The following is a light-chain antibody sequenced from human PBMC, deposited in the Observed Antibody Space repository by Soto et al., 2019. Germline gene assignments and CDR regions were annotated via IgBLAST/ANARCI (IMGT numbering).Light chain of an antibody. V-gene: IGKV3-20*01. Sequence: EFVLTQSPGTLSLSPWERATLSCRASQTVRSNYLAWYQQKPGQAPRLLIYDASSRATGIPDRFSGGGSGTDFTLTISRLEPEDFAVYYCQQYGSSPQWTFGQGTKVDNK. CDR1: QTVRSNY. CDR3: QQYGSSPQWT. CDR2: DAS. J-gene: IGKJ1*01.